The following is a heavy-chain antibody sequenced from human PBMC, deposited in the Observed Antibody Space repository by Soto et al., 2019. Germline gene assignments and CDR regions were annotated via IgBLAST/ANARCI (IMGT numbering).Heavy chain of an antibody. J-gene: IGHJ4*02. CDR3: TKVGGTSLPPIPVDY. Sequence: EVQLLESGGGLVQPGGSLRLSCAASGFTFSSYAMNWVRQAPGKGLEWVSTISGSGDNTYYADSVKGRFTIPRDTSKNTLYLQMNSLRAEDTALYYCTKVGGTSLPPIPVDYWGQGTQVTVSS. V-gene: IGHV3-23*01. CDR1: GFTFSSYA. CDR2: ISGSGDNT. D-gene: IGHD2-2*02.